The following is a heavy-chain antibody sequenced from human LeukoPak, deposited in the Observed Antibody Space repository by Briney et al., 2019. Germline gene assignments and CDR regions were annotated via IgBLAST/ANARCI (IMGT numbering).Heavy chain of an antibody. CDR2: ISAYNGNT. D-gene: IGHD3-10*01. Sequence: SVKVSCKASGYTFTSYGISWVRQAPGQGLEWMGWISAYNGNTNYAQKLQGRVTMTTDTSTSTAYMELRSLRSDDTAVYYCARDLGMVRGVIITPTFDYWGQGTLVTVSS. CDR1: GYTFTSYG. V-gene: IGHV1-18*01. CDR3: ARDLGMVRGVIITPTFDY. J-gene: IGHJ4*02.